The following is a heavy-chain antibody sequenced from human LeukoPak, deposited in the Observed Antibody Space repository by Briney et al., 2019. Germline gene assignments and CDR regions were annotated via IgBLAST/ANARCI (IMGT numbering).Heavy chain of an antibody. V-gene: IGHV4-34*01. Sequence: PSETLSLTCAVYGGSFSGYYWSWIRQPPGKGLEWIGEINHSGSTNYNPSLKSRVTISVDTSKNQFSLKLSSVTAADTAVYYCARVQGVITSFDYWGQGTLVTVSS. D-gene: IGHD3-10*01. CDR3: ARVQGVITSFDY. CDR1: GGSFSGYY. CDR2: INHSGST. J-gene: IGHJ4*02.